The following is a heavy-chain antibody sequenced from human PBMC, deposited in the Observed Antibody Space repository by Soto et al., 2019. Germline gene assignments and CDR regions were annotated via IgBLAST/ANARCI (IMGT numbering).Heavy chain of an antibody. CDR3: ASRSSGWYFDY. J-gene: IGHJ4*02. D-gene: IGHD6-19*01. CDR2: INGGGSKK. CDR1: GFTFSDYW. V-gene: IGHV3-7*03. Sequence: PGGSLRLSCAVSGFTFSDYWMSWVRQAPGKGLEWVAIINGGGSKKYYVDTVKGRFTISRDNAKNTLYLQMNSLRAEDTAVYYCASRSSGWYFDYWGQGTLVTVSS.